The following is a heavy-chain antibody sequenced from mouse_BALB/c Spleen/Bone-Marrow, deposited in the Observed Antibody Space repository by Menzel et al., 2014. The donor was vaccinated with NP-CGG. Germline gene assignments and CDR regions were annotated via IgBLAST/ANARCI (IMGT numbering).Heavy chain of an antibody. CDR3: ARRRGYDYAFDY. V-gene: IGHV5-9*02. D-gene: IGHD2-4*01. Sequence: EVHLVESGGGLVKPGGSLKLSCAASGFAFSSYDMSWVRQTPEKRLEWVATIRSGGTDTYYSDSVKGRITIPRDNARNTLYLQMSSLRSEDTALYYCARRRGYDYAFDYWGQGTTLTVSS. CDR2: IRSGGTDT. CDR1: GFAFSSYD. J-gene: IGHJ2*01.